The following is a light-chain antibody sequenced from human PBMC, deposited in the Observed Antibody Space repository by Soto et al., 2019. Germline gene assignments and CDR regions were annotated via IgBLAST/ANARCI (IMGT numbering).Light chain of an antibody. J-gene: IGKJ4*01. V-gene: IGKV3-11*01. CDR3: QQRTNCPLT. CDR1: QSVTTF. CDR2: DAS. Sequence: EIVLTQSPVTLSLSPGERATLSCRASQSVTTFLAWYQQKPGQAPSLLIYDASKRATGIPARFSGSGSGTDFTLTISSLEPEDFAVYYCQQRTNCPLTFGGGTKVEIK.